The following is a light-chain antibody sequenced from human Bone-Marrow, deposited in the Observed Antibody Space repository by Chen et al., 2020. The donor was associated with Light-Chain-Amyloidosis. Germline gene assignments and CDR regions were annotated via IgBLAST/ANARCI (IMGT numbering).Light chain of an antibody. Sequence: SYVLTQPSSVSVAPGQTATIACGGNNIGSTSVHWYQQTPGQAPLLVVYDDSDRPSGTPERLSGTNSGNTATLPSSRVEAGDEADYYCQVWDRSSDRPVFGGGTKLTVL. V-gene: IGLV3-21*02. J-gene: IGLJ3*02. CDR3: QVWDRSSDRPV. CDR2: DDS. CDR1: NIGSTS.